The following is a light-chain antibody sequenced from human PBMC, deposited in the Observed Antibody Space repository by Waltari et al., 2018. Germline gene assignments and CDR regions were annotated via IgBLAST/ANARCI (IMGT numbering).Light chain of an antibody. CDR2: AAS. V-gene: IGKV1-39*01. J-gene: IGKJ2*01. CDR3: QQNYTTPYT. CDR1: QSISSY. Sequence: DIQMTQSPSSLSASVGDRVTITCRASQSISSYLNWYQQKPGKAPKFLIYAASSLQSGVPSRFSGSRSGTDFTLTISSLQPEDFATYYCQQNYTTPYTFGQGTKLEIK.